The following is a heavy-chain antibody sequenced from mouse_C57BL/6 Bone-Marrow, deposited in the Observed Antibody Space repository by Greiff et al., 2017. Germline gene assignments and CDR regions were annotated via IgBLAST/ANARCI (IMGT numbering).Heavy chain of an antibody. CDR1: GFTFSSYA. CDR2: ISDAGSYT. Sequence: EVKVEESGGGLVKPGGSLKLSCAASGFTFSSYAMSWVRQTPEKRLEWVATISDAGSYTYYPDNVKGRFTISRDNAKNTLYLQLSHVKSQDTAMYYGARDPNYYDGGSYGGFAYWGQGTLVTVSA. V-gene: IGHV5-4*01. J-gene: IGHJ3*01. CDR3: ARDPNYYDGGSYGGFAY. D-gene: IGHD1-1*01.